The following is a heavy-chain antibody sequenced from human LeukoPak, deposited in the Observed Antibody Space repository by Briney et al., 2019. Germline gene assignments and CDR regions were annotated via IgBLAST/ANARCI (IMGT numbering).Heavy chain of an antibody. CDR1: GFSLSTSGMC. J-gene: IGHJ4*02. Sequence: SGPTPVNPTQTLTLTCTFSGFSLSTSGMCLSWIRQPPGKALEWLAHIYWDDNKYYSTSLKTRLTISKDTSKNQVVLTMANMDPVDTATYYCTRQVVVAAAAWDYWGQGTLVTVSS. V-gene: IGHV2-70*01. D-gene: IGHD2-15*01. CDR2: IYWDDNK. CDR3: TRQVVVAAAAWDY.